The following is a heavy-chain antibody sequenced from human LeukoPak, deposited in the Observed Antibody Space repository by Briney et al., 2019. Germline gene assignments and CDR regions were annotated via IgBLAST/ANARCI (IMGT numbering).Heavy chain of an antibody. J-gene: IGHJ3*02. CDR3: ARLGYSYGRGAFDI. CDR2: IYYSGST. Sequence: SETLSLTCTVSGGSISSSSYYWGWIRQPPGKGLEWIGGIYYSGSTYYNPSLKSRVTISVDTSKNRFSLKLSSVTAADTAVYYCARLGYSYGRGAFDIWGQGTMVTVSS. V-gene: IGHV4-39*01. D-gene: IGHD5-18*01. CDR1: GGSISSSSYY.